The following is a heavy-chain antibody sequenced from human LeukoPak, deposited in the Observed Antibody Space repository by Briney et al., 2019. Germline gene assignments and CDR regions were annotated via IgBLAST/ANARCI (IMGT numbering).Heavy chain of an antibody. V-gene: IGHV3-30*04. J-gene: IGHJ2*01. CDR3: AGRDTTGYVPREWDYWFFDL. D-gene: IGHD1-1*01. CDR2: ISYDGCNK. CDR1: GFTFSSYA. Sequence: GGSLRLSCAASGFTFSSYAMSWVRQAPGKALEWVAVISYDGCNKYYADSVKGRFTISRDNSKNTLYLQMNSLRAEDKAVYYCAGRDTTGYVPREWDYWFFDLWGRGTLVTVSS.